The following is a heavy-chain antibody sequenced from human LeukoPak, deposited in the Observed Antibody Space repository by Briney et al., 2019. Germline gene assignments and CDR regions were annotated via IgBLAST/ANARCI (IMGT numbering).Heavy chain of an antibody. Sequence: GGSLRLSCAASGFTFSSYSMNWDRQPPGKGLEWVSSISSSSSYIYYADSVKGRFTISRDNAKNSLYLQMNSLRAEDTAVYDCAGGLYDSSGYYYSDWGEGTLVTVSS. CDR3: AGGLYDSSGYYYSD. CDR1: GFTFSSYS. D-gene: IGHD3-22*01. V-gene: IGHV3-21*01. CDR2: ISSSSSYI. J-gene: IGHJ4*02.